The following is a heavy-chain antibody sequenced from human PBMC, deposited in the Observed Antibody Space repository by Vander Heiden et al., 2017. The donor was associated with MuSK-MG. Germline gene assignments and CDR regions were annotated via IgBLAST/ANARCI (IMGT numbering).Heavy chain of an antibody. CDR2: ISGSGGRT. Sequence: EVQLLESGGGLVQPGGSLRLSCEASGFPSNTYVMNWVRQAPGKGLEWVSTISGSGGRTYYADSVKGRFTISGDNSKNTLYLQMSSLRAEDTAVYYCAKSPVRGVTFDYWGQGTLVTVSS. CDR3: AKSPVRGVTFDY. D-gene: IGHD3-10*01. CDR1: GFPSNTYV. J-gene: IGHJ4*02. V-gene: IGHV3-23*01.